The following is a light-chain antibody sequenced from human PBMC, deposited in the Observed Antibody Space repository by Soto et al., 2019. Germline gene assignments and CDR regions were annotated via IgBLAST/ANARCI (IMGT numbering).Light chain of an antibody. CDR2: DAS. Sequence: DIQMPQSPSTLSASVGDRVTITCRASQSISSWLAWYQQKPGKAPKLLIYDASSLESGVPSRFSGSGSGTEFTLTISSLQPDDFATYYCKQYNSYWTFGQGTKVDIK. J-gene: IGKJ1*01. CDR3: KQYNSYWT. CDR1: QSISSW. V-gene: IGKV1-5*01.